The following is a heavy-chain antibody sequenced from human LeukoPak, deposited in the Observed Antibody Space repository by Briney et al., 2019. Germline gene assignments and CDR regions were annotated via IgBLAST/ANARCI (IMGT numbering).Heavy chain of an antibody. CDR1: GFTFSSYS. CDR2: ISSSSSYI. J-gene: IGHJ4*02. Sequence: GGSLRLSCAASGFTFSSYSMNWVRQAPGKGLEWVSSISSSSSYIYYADSVKGRFTISRDNAKNSLYLQMSSLRAEDTAVYYCARASYSSSWYADYWGQGTLVTVSS. D-gene: IGHD6-13*01. V-gene: IGHV3-21*01. CDR3: ARASYSSSWYADY.